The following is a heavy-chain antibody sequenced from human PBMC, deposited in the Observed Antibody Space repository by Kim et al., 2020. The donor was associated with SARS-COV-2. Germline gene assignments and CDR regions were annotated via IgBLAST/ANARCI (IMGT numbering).Heavy chain of an antibody. CDR1: GFTFSNAW. D-gene: IGHD2-15*01. V-gene: IGHV3-15*01. Sequence: GGSLRLSCAASGFTFSNAWMSWVRQAPGKGLEWVGRIKTKTDGGTTDYSAPGKGRFTISRDDSKNMVFLQMNSLKTEDTAVYYCTTDVTSVAATYWGQGTLVTVSS. J-gene: IGHJ4*02. CDR3: TTDVTSVAATY. CDR2: IKTKTDGGTT.